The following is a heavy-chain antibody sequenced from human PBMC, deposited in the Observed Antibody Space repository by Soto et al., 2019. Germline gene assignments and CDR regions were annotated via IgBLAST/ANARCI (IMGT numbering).Heavy chain of an antibody. CDR2: TYYRSKWYN. CDR1: GDSVSSNSAA. Sequence: LSLTCAISGDSVSSNSAAWNWIRQSPSRGLEWLGRTYYRSKWYNDYAVSVKSRITINPDTSKNQFSLQLNSVTPEDTAVYYCARDAPKQQLVRRYYFDYWGQGTLVTVSS. CDR3: ARDAPKQQLVRRYYFDY. J-gene: IGHJ4*02. D-gene: IGHD6-13*01. V-gene: IGHV6-1*01.